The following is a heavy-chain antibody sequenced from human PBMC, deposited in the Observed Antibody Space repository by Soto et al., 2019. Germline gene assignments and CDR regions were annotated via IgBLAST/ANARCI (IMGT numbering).Heavy chain of an antibody. V-gene: IGHV1-46*01. CDR2: INPSGGRT. J-gene: IGHJ4*02. D-gene: IGHD3-22*01. Sequence: ASVKVSCKASGNSFTTYYMHWVRQAPGQGLEWMGIINPSGGRTTYTQKFQGRVTMTRDTSTSTFHMELSSLTSEDTAVYYCAGLYHYDSSGYYDYWGQGTLVTVSS. CDR1: GNSFTTYY. CDR3: AGLYHYDSSGYYDY.